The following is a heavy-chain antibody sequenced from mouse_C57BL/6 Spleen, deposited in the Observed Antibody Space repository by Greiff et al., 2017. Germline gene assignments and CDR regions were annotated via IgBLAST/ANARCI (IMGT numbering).Heavy chain of an antibody. D-gene: IGHD2-3*01. J-gene: IGHJ2*01. V-gene: IGHV1-85*01. Sequence: QVHVKQSGPELVKPGASVKLSCKASGYTFTSYDLNWVKQRPGQGLEWIGWIYPRDGSTKYNEKFKGKATLTVDTSSSTAYMELHSLTSEDSAVYFCARIYDGYLLYFDYWGQGTTLTVSS. CDR3: ARIYDGYLLYFDY. CDR1: GYTFTSYD. CDR2: IYPRDGST.